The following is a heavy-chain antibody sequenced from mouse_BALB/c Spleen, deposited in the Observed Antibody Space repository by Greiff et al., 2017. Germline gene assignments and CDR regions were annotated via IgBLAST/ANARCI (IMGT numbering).Heavy chain of an antibody. CDR2: ISSGSSTI. CDR1: GFTFSSFG. D-gene: IGHD1-1*01. CDR3: ARITTVVAGAMDY. Sequence: DVQLQESGGGLVQPGGSRKLSCAASGFTFSSFGMHWVRQAPEKGLEWVAYISSGSSTIYYADTVKGRFTISRDNPKNTLFLQMTSLRSEDTAMYYCARITTVVAGAMDYWGQGTSVTVSS. J-gene: IGHJ4*01. V-gene: IGHV5-17*02.